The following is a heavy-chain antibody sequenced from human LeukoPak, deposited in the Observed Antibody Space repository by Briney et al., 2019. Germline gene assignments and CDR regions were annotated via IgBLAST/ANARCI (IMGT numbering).Heavy chain of an antibody. CDR3: ARGGWGYEFDY. V-gene: IGHV3-53*04. J-gene: IGHJ4*02. CDR2: IYSGGST. D-gene: IGHD5-12*01. CDR1: GFTVSSNC. Sequence: QSGGSLRLSCAASGFTVSSNCMGWVRQAPGKGLEWVSVIYSGGSTYYADSVKGRFTISRHNSKNTLYLQMNSLRAEDTAVYYCARGGWGYEFDYWGQGTLVTVSS.